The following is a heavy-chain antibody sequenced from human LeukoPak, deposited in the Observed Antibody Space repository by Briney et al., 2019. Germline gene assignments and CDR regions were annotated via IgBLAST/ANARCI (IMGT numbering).Heavy chain of an antibody. J-gene: IGHJ6*03. CDR2: INWNGGSI. D-gene: IGHD2-8*01. Sequence: PGGSLRLSCAASGFTFDDYGMSWVRQAPGKGLEWVSGINWNGGSIGYADSVKGRFTISRDNAKNSLYLQMNSLRAEDTALYYCARDGGYCTNGVCYDYYMDVWGKGTTVTVSS. CDR3: ARDGGYCTNGVCYDYYMDV. V-gene: IGHV3-20*04. CDR1: GFTFDDYG.